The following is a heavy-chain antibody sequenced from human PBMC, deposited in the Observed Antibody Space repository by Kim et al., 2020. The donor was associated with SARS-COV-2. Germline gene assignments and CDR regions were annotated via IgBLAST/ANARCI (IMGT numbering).Heavy chain of an antibody. CDR1: GGSISSSSYY. Sequence: SETLSLTCTVSGGSISSSSYYWGWIRQPPGKGLEWIGSIYYSGSTYYNPSLKSRVTISVDTSKNQFSLKLSSVTAADTAVYYCARFINYDSSGYYQSFDYWGQGTLVTVSS. D-gene: IGHD3-22*01. J-gene: IGHJ4*02. CDR3: ARFINYDSSGYYQSFDY. CDR2: IYYSGST. V-gene: IGHV4-39*01.